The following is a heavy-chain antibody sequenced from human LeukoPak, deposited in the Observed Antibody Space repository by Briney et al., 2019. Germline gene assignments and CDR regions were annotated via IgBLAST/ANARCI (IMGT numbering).Heavy chain of an antibody. CDR2: INPNSGGT. J-gene: IGHJ4*02. CDR1: GYTFTGYY. Sequence: ASVKVSCKASGYTFTGYYMHWVRQAPGQGLEWMGWINPNSGGTNYAQKFQGRVTMTRDTSISTAYMELSRLRSDDTAVYYCARDRFKEGGATTWSPFDYWGQGTLVTVSS. V-gene: IGHV1-2*02. CDR3: ARDRFKEGGATTWSPFDY. D-gene: IGHD1-26*01.